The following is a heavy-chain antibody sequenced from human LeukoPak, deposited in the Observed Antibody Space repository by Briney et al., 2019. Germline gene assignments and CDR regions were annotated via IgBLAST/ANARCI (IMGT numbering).Heavy chain of an antibody. V-gene: IGHV1-69*13. CDR3: ARDPTPLPGGYFDY. CDR2: IIPIFGTA. Sequence: SVKVSCKASGGTFSSYAISWVRQAPGQGLEWMGGIIPIFGTANYAQKFQGRVTITADESTSTAYMELSSLRSEDTAVNYCARDPTPLPGGYFDYWGQGTLVTVSS. J-gene: IGHJ4*02. D-gene: IGHD3-16*01. CDR1: GGTFSSYA.